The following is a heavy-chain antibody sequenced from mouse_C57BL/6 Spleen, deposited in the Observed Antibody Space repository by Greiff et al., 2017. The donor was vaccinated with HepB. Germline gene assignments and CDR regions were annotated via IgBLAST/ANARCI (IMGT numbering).Heavy chain of an antibody. D-gene: IGHD1-1*01. CDR1: GFNINDYY. V-gene: IGHV14-2*01. Sequence: EVKLQESGAELVKPGASVKLSCTASGFNINDYYMHWVKQRTEQGLEWIGRIDPEDGETKYAPKFQGKATITADTSSNTAYLQLSSLTSEYTAVYYCARGVLRGYFDFWGTGTTVTVSS. CDR3: ARGVLRGYFDF. J-gene: IGHJ1*03. CDR2: IDPEDGET.